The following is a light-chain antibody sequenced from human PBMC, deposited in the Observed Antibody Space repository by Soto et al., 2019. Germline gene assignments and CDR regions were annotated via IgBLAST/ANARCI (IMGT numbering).Light chain of an antibody. CDR2: DNY. CDR1: SSNIGDNY. V-gene: IGLV1-51*01. Sequence: QAVVTQPPSMSAAPGQRVTISCSGTSSNIGDNYVSWYRQLPGTAPELLIYDNYKRPSGIPDRFSGSKSGTSATLGITGLQTGDEADYYCGTWDTSLSNWVFGGGTKVTVL. J-gene: IGLJ3*02. CDR3: GTWDTSLSNWV.